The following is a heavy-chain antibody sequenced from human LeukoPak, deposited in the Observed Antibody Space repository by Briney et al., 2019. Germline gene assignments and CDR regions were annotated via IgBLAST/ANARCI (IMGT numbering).Heavy chain of an antibody. D-gene: IGHD1-26*01. V-gene: IGHV4-61*01. J-gene: IGHJ4*02. CDR2: IYYSGST. CDR3: ARDLTPIVGATYFDY. CDR1: GGSVGSGSYY. Sequence: PSETLSLTCTVSGGSVGSGSYYWSWIRQPPGKGLEWIGYIYYSGSTNYNPSLKSRVTISVDTSKNQFSLKLSSVTAADTAVYYCARDLTPIVGATYFDYWGQGTLVTVSS.